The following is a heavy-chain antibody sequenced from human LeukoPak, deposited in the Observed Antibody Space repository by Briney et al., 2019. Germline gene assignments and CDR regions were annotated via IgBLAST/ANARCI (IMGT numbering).Heavy chain of an antibody. Sequence: SETLSLTCTVSGASISNYYWSWIRQPPGKGLEWIGYIYYSGSTNYNPSLKSRVTISVDTSKNQLSLKVSSVTAADTAVYYCARATGYCTTTSCYPNWYFDLWGRGTLVTVSS. CDR1: GASISNYY. CDR3: ARATGYCTTTSCYPNWYFDL. J-gene: IGHJ2*01. D-gene: IGHD2-2*03. V-gene: IGHV4-59*01. CDR2: IYYSGST.